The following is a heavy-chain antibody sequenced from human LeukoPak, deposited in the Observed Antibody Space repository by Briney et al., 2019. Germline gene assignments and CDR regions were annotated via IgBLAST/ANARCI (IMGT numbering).Heavy chain of an antibody. CDR2: ISSSGSTI. CDR3: ARGNDFWSGSYFDY. Sequence: GGSLRLSCAASGFTFSSYEMNWVRQAPGEGLEWVSYISSSGSTIYYADSVKGRFTISRDNSKNTLYLQMNSLRAEDTAVYYCARGNDFWSGSYFDYWGQGTLVTVSS. J-gene: IGHJ4*02. CDR1: GFTFSSYE. V-gene: IGHV3-48*03. D-gene: IGHD3-3*01.